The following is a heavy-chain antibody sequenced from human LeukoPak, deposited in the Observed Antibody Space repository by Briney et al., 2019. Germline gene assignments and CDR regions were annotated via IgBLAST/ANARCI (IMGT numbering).Heavy chain of an antibody. V-gene: IGHV4-39*07. J-gene: IGHJ1*01. CDR2: IYYSGTT. CDR1: GVSVSSSGFY. CDR3: ARDCSNNGAGYFQH. Sequence: PSETLSLTCTGSGVSVSSSGFYWGWIRQPPGKGLEWIGIIYYSGTTYYNPSLKRRITITVDTSKNQFSLKLRSVTDADTAVYYCARDCSNNGAGYFQHWGPGTQSPSPQ. D-gene: IGHD1/OR15-1a*01.